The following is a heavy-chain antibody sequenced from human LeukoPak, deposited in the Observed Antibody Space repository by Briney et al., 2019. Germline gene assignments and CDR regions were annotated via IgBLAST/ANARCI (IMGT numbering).Heavy chain of an antibody. V-gene: IGHV3-48*01. J-gene: IGHJ4*02. Sequence: PGGSLRLSCAASGFTFSSYSMNWVRQAPGKGLEWVSYISSSSTIYYADSVKGRFTISRDNAKNSLYLQMNSLRAEDTAVYYCAREGGLQLWGFGYWGQGTLVTVSS. CDR1: GFTFSSYS. D-gene: IGHD5-18*01. CDR3: AREGGLQLWGFGY. CDR2: ISSSSTI.